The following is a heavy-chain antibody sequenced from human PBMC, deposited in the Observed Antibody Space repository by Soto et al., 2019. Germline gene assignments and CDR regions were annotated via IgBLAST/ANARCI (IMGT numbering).Heavy chain of an antibody. Sequence: GESLKISCGASGFIFSRHPMNWVRQAPGKGLEWVAGISGSGDRTYFTDSVEGRFTVTRDNSRNTLHLQMSSLRADDTAVYYCAKDISQVGSDPAGIDYWGQGTLVTVSS. CDR3: AKDISQVGSDPAGIDY. CDR1: GFIFSRHP. V-gene: IGHV3-23*01. CDR2: ISGSGDRT. D-gene: IGHD6-13*01. J-gene: IGHJ4*02.